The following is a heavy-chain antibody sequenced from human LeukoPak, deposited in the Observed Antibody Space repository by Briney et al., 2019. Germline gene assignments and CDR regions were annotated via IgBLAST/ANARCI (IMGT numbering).Heavy chain of an antibody. D-gene: IGHD3-22*01. CDR1: GFTFSSYG. J-gene: IGHJ6*03. CDR2: IRYDGSNK. Sequence: GGSLRLSCAASGFTFSSYGMHWVRQAPGKGLEWVAFIRYDGSNKYYADSVKGRFTISRDNAKNSLYLQMNSLRAEDTAVYYCARDPGGDSSGYYYPDYYYYMDVWGKGTTVTISS. V-gene: IGHV3-30*02. CDR3: ARDPGGDSSGYYYPDYYYYMDV.